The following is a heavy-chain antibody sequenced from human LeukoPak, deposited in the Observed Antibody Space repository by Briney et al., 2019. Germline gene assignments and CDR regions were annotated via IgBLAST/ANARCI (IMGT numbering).Heavy chain of an antibody. CDR1: GFTFSTSW. Sequence: GGSLRLSCAASGFTFSTSWMSWVRQPPGKGLEWVANIKGDGSQKHHLDSVKGRFTISRDNAKNSLYLQMNSLRDEDTAVCYCARDRGKGTYKDYWGQGTLVTVSS. V-gene: IGHV3-7*01. D-gene: IGHD3-10*01. J-gene: IGHJ4*02. CDR2: IKGDGSQK. CDR3: ARDRGKGTYKDY.